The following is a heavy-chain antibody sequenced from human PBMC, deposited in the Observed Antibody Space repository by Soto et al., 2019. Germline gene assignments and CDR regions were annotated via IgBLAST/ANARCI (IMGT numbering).Heavy chain of an antibody. CDR1: GFTFSKAW. CDR3: TTDNPEWLSPFDP. Sequence: GGSLRLSCAASGFTFSKAWMSWVRQAPGKGLEWVGRIKSKTDGGTKDYAAPVKGRFTISRDDSKNTLYLQMNSLKTEDTAVYYCTTDNPEWLSPFDPWGQGTLVTVSS. J-gene: IGHJ5*02. V-gene: IGHV3-15*01. D-gene: IGHD3-3*01. CDR2: IKSKTDGGTK.